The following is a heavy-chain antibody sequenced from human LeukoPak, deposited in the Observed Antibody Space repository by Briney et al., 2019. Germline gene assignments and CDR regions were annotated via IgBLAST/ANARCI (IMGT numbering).Heavy chain of an antibody. J-gene: IGHJ4*02. CDR3: ARHRDGYNYHSPFDY. CDR2: IYPGDSDT. CDR1: GYTFTSYW. Sequence: ASVKVSCKASGYTFTSYWIGWVRQMPGKGLEWMGIIYPGDSDTRYSPSFQGQVTISADKSISTAYLQWSSLKASDTAMYYCARHRDGYNYHSPFDYWGQGTLVTVSS. V-gene: IGHV5-51*01. D-gene: IGHD5-24*01.